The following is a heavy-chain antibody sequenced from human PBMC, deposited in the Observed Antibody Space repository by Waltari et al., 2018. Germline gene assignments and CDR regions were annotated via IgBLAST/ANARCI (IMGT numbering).Heavy chain of an antibody. CDR2: FYKSGTT. D-gene: IGHD5-12*01. V-gene: IGHV4-39*07. CDR1: RSSIRNNNYY. Sequence: QLQLQESGPGLVKPSETLSLNCTVSRSSIRNNNYYWGWVRQPPGKGLEWIGSFYKSGTTYYNPSLKSRVTISVDTSNNQFSLKLNSVTAADTAVYYCVRGYPDIVATISDYWGQGTLVIVSS. CDR3: VRGYPDIVATISDY. J-gene: IGHJ4*02.